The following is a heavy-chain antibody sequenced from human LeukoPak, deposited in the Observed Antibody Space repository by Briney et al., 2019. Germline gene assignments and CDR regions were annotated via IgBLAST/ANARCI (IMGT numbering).Heavy chain of an antibody. J-gene: IGHJ4*02. CDR1: GGSITGSTYY. CDR3: ARHDYDSSGHRRDYYFDY. Sequence: TETLSLTCTVSGGSITGSTYYWGWIRQPPGKGLEWIVSVIHSGTTYYNPSLRSRVTVSMDTSKKQFSLRLSSVTAADTAVYYCARHDYDSSGHRRDYYFDYWSQGTLVTVSS. V-gene: IGHV4-39*01. D-gene: IGHD3-22*01. CDR2: VIHSGTT.